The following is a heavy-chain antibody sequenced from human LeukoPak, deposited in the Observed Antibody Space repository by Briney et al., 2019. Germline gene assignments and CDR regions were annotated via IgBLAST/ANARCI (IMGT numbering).Heavy chain of an antibody. CDR2: IYYSGST. CDR3: ARASYSYGFFDY. J-gene: IGHJ4*02. V-gene: IGHV4-31*03. Sequence: SQTLSLTCTVSGGSISSGGYYWSWLRQHPGMGLEWIGYIYYSGSTYYNPSLKSRVTISVDTSKNQFSLKLSSVTAADTAVYYCARASYSYGFFDYWGQGTLVTVSS. D-gene: IGHD5-18*01. CDR1: GGSISSGGYY.